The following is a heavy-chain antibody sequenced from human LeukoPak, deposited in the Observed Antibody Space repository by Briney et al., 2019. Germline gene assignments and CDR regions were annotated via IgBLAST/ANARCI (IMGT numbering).Heavy chain of an antibody. CDR1: GDSITSSSYY. CDR3: ARPIRN. Sequence: SETLSLTCTVSGDSITSSSYYWGWIRQPPGKGLEWIGTMYYTGTIYYNPSLKSRVTISVDTSKNQFSLSLSSVTAADTAVYYCARPIRNWGQGTLVTVSS. J-gene: IGHJ4*02. CDR2: MYYTGTI. V-gene: IGHV4-39*07.